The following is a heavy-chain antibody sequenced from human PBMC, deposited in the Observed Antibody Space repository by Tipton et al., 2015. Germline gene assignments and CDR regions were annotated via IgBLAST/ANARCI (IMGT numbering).Heavy chain of an antibody. V-gene: IGHV1-69*05. CDR3: AGVPDFRSGGTFYGMDV. Sequence: QLVQSGAEVKRPGSSVKVSCRASGDTLLAYGISWVRRAPGRGLEWMGGVMPIFDFQDISARFKGRVTFTTDGSPNTVYMELSRLTSDDTAVYYCAGVPDFRSGGTFYGMDVWGQGATVTVS. CDR2: VMPIFDFQ. D-gene: IGHD3-3*01. J-gene: IGHJ6*02. CDR1: GDTLLAYG.